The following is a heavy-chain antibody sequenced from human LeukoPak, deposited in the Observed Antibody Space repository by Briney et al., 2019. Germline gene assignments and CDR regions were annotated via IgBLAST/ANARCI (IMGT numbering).Heavy chain of an antibody. Sequence: ASVKVSCKASGYTFTSYGISWVRQAPGQGLEWMGWISAYNGNTNYAQKLQGRVTMTRDTSTSTVYMELSSLRSEDTAVYYCARDLNTHYYDSSGYPNYWGQGTLVTVSS. CDR2: ISAYNGNT. J-gene: IGHJ4*02. V-gene: IGHV1-18*04. D-gene: IGHD3-22*01. CDR3: ARDLNTHYYDSSGYPNY. CDR1: GYTFTSYG.